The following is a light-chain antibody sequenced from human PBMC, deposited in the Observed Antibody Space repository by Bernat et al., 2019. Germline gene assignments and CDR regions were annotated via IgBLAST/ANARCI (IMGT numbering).Light chain of an antibody. Sequence: QSALTQPASVSGSLGQSITISCTGTSSDVGGYNYVSWYQHHPGKAPKLMIYHVSSRPSGVSNRFSGSKSDNTASLTISGLQADDEADYYCSSYTGSPTLVFVFGSGPKVTVL. V-gene: IGLV2-14*03. J-gene: IGLJ1*01. CDR3: SSYTGSPTLVFV. CDR2: HVS. CDR1: SSDVGGYNY.